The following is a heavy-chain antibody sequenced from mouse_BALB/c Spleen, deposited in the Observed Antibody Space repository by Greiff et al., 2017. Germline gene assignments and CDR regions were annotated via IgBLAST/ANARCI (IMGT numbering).Heavy chain of an antibody. J-gene: IGHJ3*01. CDR3: ARDGGLYDYDVWFAY. CDR2: ISSGGST. CDR1: GFTFSSYA. D-gene: IGHD2-4*01. V-gene: IGHV5-6-5*01. Sequence: EVMLVESGGGLVKPGGSLKLSCAASGFTFSSYAMSWVRQTPEKRLEWVASISSGGSTYYPDSVKGRFTISRDNARNILYLQMSSLRSEDTAMYYCARDGGLYDYDVWFAYWGQGTLVTVSA.